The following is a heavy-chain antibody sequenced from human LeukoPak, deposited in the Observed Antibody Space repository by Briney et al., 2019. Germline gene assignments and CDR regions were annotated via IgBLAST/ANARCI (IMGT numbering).Heavy chain of an antibody. V-gene: IGHV4-59*01. J-gene: IGHJ6*02. CDR2: IYYSGST. D-gene: IGHD2-2*01. CDR1: GGSISSYY. Sequence: SETLSLTCTVSGGSISSYYWSWIRQPPGKGLEWIGYIYYSGSTNYNPSLKSRVTISVDTSKNQFSLKLSSVTAADTAVYYCARDHLRRKHQLNYYYYYGMDVWGQGTTVTVSS. CDR3: ARDHLRRKHQLNYYYYYGMDV.